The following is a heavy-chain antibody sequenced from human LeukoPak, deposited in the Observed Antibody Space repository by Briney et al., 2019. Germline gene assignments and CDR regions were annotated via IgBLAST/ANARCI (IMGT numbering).Heavy chain of an antibody. CDR2: INHSGSS. V-gene: IGHV4-34*01. CDR1: GGSFSGYY. D-gene: IGHD3-10*01. Sequence: SETLSLTCAVHGGSFSGYYWSWIRQSPGKGLDWIGEINHSGSSNYNPSLKSRVTISVDTSKNQFSLKLGSVTAADTAVYYCARGYSSTGFGENFDLWGRGTLATVSS. J-gene: IGHJ2*01. CDR3: ARGYSSTGFGENFDL.